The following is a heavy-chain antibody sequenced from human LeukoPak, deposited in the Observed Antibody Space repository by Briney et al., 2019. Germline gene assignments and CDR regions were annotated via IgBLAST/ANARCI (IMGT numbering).Heavy chain of an antibody. CDR3: AMNWNCDY. D-gene: IGHD1-1*01. J-gene: IGHJ4*02. CDR1: GFAFSRYA. Sequence: GMSLRLSCGASGFAFSRYAMHWVRQAPGKGLEWVAVIWSDGGNPYSADSVKGRFTISRDNSKSTLYLQMNSLRAEDTAVYYCAMNWNCDYWGQGTLVTVSS. V-gene: IGHV3-30*14. CDR2: IWSDGGNP.